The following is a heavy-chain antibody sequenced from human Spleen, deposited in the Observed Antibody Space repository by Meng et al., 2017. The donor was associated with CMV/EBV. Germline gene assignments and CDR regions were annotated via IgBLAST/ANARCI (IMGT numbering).Heavy chain of an antibody. CDR2: ISSSGSYM. Sequence: GGSLRLSCAASGFTFSAYSMNWVRQAPGKGLEWVSHISSSGSYMYYADSLKGRVTVSRDNAKNSLYLQMNSLRAEDTALYYCARQNRITIFGVVHYGMDVWGQGTTVTVSS. J-gene: IGHJ6*02. CDR1: GFTFSAYS. CDR3: ARQNRITIFGVVHYGMDV. V-gene: IGHV3-21*04. D-gene: IGHD3-3*01.